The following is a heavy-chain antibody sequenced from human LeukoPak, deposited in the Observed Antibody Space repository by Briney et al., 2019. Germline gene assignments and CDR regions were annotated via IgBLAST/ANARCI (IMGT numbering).Heavy chain of an antibody. J-gene: IGHJ4*02. CDR2: TRNKANSYST. CDR1: GFTLSDHY. Sequence: GGSLRLSCAASGFTLSDHYMDWVRQAPGKGLEWVGRTRNKANSYSTEYAASVKGRFTISRDESKNSLYLQMNSLKTEDTAVYYCGRSRAGAIDYWGQGTPVTVSS. D-gene: IGHD1-26*01. V-gene: IGHV3-72*01. CDR3: GRSRAGAIDY.